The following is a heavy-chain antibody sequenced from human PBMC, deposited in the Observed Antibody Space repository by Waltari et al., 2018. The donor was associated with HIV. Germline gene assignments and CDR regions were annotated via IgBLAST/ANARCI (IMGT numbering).Heavy chain of an antibody. V-gene: IGHV3-21*03. Sequence: EVQLVESGGGLVKPGGSLRPSCVVSGFTFHTFNMKWVRQAPGKGIEWVSSISSTSSFIYYADSLKRRFTVSRDNAKNSLYLQINNLRAEDTAIYYCASENFWGGPHNWGQGTLVTVSS. CDR2: ISSTSSFI. CDR1: GFTFHTFN. D-gene: IGHD3-3*01. J-gene: IGHJ4*02. CDR3: ASENFWGGPHN.